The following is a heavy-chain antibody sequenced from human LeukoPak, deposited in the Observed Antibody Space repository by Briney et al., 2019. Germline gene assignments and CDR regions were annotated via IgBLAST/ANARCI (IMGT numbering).Heavy chain of an antibody. V-gene: IGHV3-49*04. D-gene: IGHD2-15*01. CDR1: GFTFGDYA. CDR3: TTSTVVVAAPRWFDP. CDR2: IRSKAYGGTT. Sequence: TGGSLRLSCTASGFTFGDYAMSWVRQAPGKGLEWVGFIRSKAYGGTTEYAASVKGRFTISRDDSKSIAYLQMNSLKTEDTAVYYCTTSTVVVAAPRWFDPWGQGTLVTVSS. J-gene: IGHJ5*02.